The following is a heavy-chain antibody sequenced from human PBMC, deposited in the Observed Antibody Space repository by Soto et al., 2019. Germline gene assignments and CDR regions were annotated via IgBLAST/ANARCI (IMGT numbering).Heavy chain of an antibody. Sequence: EVQLVESGGGLVQPGGSLRLSCAASGFTFSSYSMNWVRQAPGKGLEWVSYISSSSSTIYYADSVKGRFTISRDNAKNSLYLQMNSLRDGATAVSYCARVIMDVWGQGTTVTVSS. CDR3: ARVIMDV. J-gene: IGHJ6*02. CDR2: ISSSSSTI. V-gene: IGHV3-48*02. CDR1: GFTFSSYS.